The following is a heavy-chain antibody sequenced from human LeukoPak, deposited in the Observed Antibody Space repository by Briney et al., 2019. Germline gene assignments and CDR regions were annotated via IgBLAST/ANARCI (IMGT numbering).Heavy chain of an antibody. CDR3: ARGPGGRRGYYPLEDSYYYYYMDV. CDR2: INPSGGNT. J-gene: IGHJ6*03. D-gene: IGHD3-22*01. CDR1: GYTFTIYY. V-gene: IGHV1-46*01. Sequence: ASVKVSCKASGYTFTIYYMHWVRQAPGQGLEWMGIINPSGGNTNYAQKLQGRVTMTTDTSTSTAYMELRSLRSDDTAVYYCARGPGGRRGYYPLEDSYYYYYMDVWGKGTTVTVSS.